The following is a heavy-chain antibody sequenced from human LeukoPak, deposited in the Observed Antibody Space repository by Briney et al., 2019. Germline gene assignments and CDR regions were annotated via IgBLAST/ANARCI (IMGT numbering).Heavy chain of an antibody. Sequence: GASVKVSCKASGYTFTSYGISWVRQAPGQGLEWMGWISAYNGNTNYAQKLQGRVTMTTDTSTSTAHMELRSLRSDDTAVYYCARVPGMVRGVILYYYYMDVWGKGTTVTVSS. J-gene: IGHJ6*03. CDR3: ARVPGMVRGVILYYYYMDV. V-gene: IGHV1-18*01. CDR2: ISAYNGNT. D-gene: IGHD3-10*01. CDR1: GYTFTSYG.